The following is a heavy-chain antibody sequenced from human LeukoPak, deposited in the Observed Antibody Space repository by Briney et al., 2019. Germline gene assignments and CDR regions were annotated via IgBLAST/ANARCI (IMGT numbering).Heavy chain of an antibody. CDR3: ARQGSTSSQDNYGMDV. J-gene: IGHJ6*02. V-gene: IGHV5-10-1*01. Sequence: GESLKISCKGSGYSFTSYWIRWVRQMPGKGLEWMGRIDPSDSYTNYSPSFQGHVTISADKSISTAYLQWSSLKASDTAMYYCARQGSTSSQDNYGMDVWGQGTTVTVSS. D-gene: IGHD2-2*01. CDR2: IDPSDSYT. CDR1: GYSFTSYW.